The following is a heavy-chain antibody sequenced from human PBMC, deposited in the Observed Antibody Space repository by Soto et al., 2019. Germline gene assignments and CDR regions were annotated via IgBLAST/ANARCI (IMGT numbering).Heavy chain of an antibody. D-gene: IGHD3-16*01. CDR3: AKDWGEELVGGYYLDY. CDR2: ISGSGDYT. Sequence: EVQLLESGGGLVQPGGSLRLSCAASGFTFSTYAMSWVRQAPGKGLKWVSGISGSGDYTYYRDSLKGRFTISRDNSKNTLYLHMSSLRAEDTAVYFCAKDWGEELVGGYYLDYWGQGALVTVSS. J-gene: IGHJ4*02. V-gene: IGHV3-23*01. CDR1: GFTFSTYA.